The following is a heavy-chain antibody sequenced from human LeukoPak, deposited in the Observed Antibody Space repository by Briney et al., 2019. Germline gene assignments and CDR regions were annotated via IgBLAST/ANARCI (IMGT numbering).Heavy chain of an antibody. V-gene: IGHV3-74*01. CDR3: ARHNKNWNYDGY. D-gene: IGHD1-1*01. CDR2: INTDGSST. CDR1: GFTFSTFA. J-gene: IGHJ4*02. Sequence: PGRSLRLSCAASGFTFSTFAMHWVRQAPGKGLVWVSRINTDGSSTSYADSVKGRFTISRDNAKNTLYLQMNSLRAEDTAVYYCARHNKNWNYDGYWGQGTLVTVSS.